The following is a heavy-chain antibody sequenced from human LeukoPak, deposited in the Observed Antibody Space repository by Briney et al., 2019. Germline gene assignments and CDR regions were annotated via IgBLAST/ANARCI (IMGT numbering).Heavy chain of an antibody. CDR3: ASEARVHYDSSGYYYG. CDR1: GGSFSGYY. V-gene: IGHV4-34*01. Sequence: SETLSLTCAAYGGSFSGYYWSWIRQPPGKGLEWIGEINHSGSTNYNPSLKSRVTISVDTSKNQFSLKLSSVTAADTAVYYCASEARVHYDSSGYYYGWGQGTLVTVSS. CDR2: INHSGST. D-gene: IGHD3-22*01. J-gene: IGHJ4*02.